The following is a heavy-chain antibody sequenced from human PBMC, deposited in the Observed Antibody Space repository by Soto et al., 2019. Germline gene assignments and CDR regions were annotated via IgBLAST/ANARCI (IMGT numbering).Heavy chain of an antibody. J-gene: IGHJ4*02. V-gene: IGHV4-61*01. CDR2: SYYSGST. CDR1: GGSVSSGSYY. CDR3: ARGHQSSPPDY. Sequence: PSETLSLTCTVSGGSVSSGSYYGIWVRQPPGKVLEWIGYSYYSGSTNYNPSLKSRVTISVDTSKNHFSLKLSSVTAADTAVYYCARGHQSSPPDYWGQGTLVTVSS.